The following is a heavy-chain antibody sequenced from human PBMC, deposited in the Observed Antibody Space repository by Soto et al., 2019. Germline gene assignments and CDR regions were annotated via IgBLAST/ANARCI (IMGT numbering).Heavy chain of an antibody. Sequence: QVQLVESGGGVGQPGRSLRLSCAASGFTFSIYAMNWVRRAPGKGLEWVAVISNDGSNEYYADSVKGRFTVSRDNSKNTVYLQMNSLRADATAVYYCASGRGYCSSDYCSYFDYFQHWGQGTLVSVSS. V-gene: IGHV3-30*03. CDR3: ASGRGYCSSDYCSYFDYFQH. J-gene: IGHJ1*01. CDR2: ISNDGSNE. D-gene: IGHD2-2*01. CDR1: GFTFSIYA.